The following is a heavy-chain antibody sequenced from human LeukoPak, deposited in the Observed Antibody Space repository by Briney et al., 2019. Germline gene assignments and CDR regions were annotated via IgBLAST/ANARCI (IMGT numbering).Heavy chain of an antibody. V-gene: IGHV4-39*07. CDR3: ARAERVDYYYYYMDV. J-gene: IGHJ6*03. Sequence: SETLSLTCTVSGGSISSSSYYWGWIRQPPGKGLEWIGSIYYSGSTHYNPSLKSRVTISVDTSKNQFSLKLSSVTAADTAVYYCARAERVDYYYYYMDVWGKGTTVTVSS. CDR2: IYYSGST. D-gene: IGHD3-3*01. CDR1: GGSISSSSYY.